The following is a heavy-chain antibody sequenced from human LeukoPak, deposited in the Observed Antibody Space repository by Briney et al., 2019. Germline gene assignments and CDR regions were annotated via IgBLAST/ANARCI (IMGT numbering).Heavy chain of an antibody. V-gene: IGHV3-7*01. D-gene: IGHD2-2*01. CDR1: GFTFSSYW. J-gene: IGHJ5*02. CDR3: ARDSLTPSSWFDP. Sequence: GGSLRLSCAASGFTFSSYWMSWVRQAPGKGLEWVANIKQDGSEKYYVDSVKGRFTISRDNAKNSLYLQMNSLRAEDTAVYYCARDSLTPSSWFDPWGQGTLVTVSS. CDR2: IKQDGSEK.